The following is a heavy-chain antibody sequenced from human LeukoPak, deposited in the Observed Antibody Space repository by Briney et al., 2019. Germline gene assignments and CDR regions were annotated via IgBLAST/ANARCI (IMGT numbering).Heavy chain of an antibody. Sequence: QTGGSLRLSCAASGFTFSSYVMHWVRQAPGKGLEWVAIISYDGSNEYYADSVKGRFTISRDNAKNTLNLQMNSLRAEDTAVYYCARDLGQYYDTSDNWFDPWGQGTLVTVSS. CDR2: ISYDGSNE. CDR1: GFTFSSYV. J-gene: IGHJ5*02. CDR3: ARDLGQYYDTSDNWFDP. V-gene: IGHV3-30*04. D-gene: IGHD3-22*01.